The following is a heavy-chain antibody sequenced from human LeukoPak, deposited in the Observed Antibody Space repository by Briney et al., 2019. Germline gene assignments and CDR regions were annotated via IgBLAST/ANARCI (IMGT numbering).Heavy chain of an antibody. CDR2: INPNSGGT. Sequence: GASVKVSCKASGYTFTGYYMHWVRQAPGQGLEWMGWINPNSGGTNYAQKFQGRVTMTRDTSISTAYMELSRLRSDDTAVYYCARPLAYYYDSSGKPPSAFDIWGQGTMVTVSS. CDR3: ARPLAYYYDSSGKPPSAFDI. D-gene: IGHD3-22*01. V-gene: IGHV1-2*02. J-gene: IGHJ3*02. CDR1: GYTFTGYY.